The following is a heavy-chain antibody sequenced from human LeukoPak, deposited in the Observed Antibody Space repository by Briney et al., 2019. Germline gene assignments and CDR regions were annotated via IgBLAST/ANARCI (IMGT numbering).Heavy chain of an antibody. CDR1: GYTFTSYG. D-gene: IGHD6-13*01. Sequence: AAVKVSCKASGYTFTSYGISWVRQAPGQGLEWMGWISAYNGNTNYVQKLQGRVTMTTDTSTSTAYMELRSLRSDDTAVYYCARLAEHIAPFDPWGQGTLVTVSS. V-gene: IGHV1-18*01. CDR3: ARLAEHIAPFDP. J-gene: IGHJ5*02. CDR2: ISAYNGNT.